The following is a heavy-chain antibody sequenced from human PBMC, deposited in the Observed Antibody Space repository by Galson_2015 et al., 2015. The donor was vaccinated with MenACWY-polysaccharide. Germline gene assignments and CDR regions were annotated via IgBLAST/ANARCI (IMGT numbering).Heavy chain of an antibody. J-gene: IGHJ5*02. D-gene: IGHD3-3*01. CDR3: AKDSTDFWSVAGRFDH. CDR2: IRSCGANT. V-gene: IGHV3-23*01. Sequence: SLRLSCAASGFTFTSYAMSWVRQAPGKGLEWVSAIRSCGANTYYADSVKGRFTISRDNSKNTLYLQMNSLRAEDTAVYYCAKDSTDFWSVAGRFDHWGQGTLVTVSS. CDR1: GFTFTSYA.